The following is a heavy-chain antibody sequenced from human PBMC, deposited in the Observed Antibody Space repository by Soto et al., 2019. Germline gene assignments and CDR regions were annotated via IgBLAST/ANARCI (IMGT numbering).Heavy chain of an antibody. CDR2: ISGSGGST. V-gene: IGHV3-23*01. CDR1: GFTFSSYA. D-gene: IGHD2-2*01. Sequence: GGSLRLSCAASGFTFSSYAMSWVRQAPGKGLEWVSAISGSGGSTYYADSVKGRFTISRDNSKNTLYLQMNSLRAEDTAVYYCAKDHHMHSRDIVVVPAAMPPLGYWGQGTLVTVSS. CDR3: AKDHHMHSRDIVVVPAAMPPLGY. J-gene: IGHJ4*02.